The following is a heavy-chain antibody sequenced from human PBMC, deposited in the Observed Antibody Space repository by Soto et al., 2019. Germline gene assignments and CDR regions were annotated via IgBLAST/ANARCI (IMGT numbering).Heavy chain of an antibody. V-gene: IGHV1-18*01. Sequence: ASVKVSCKASGYTFTSYGISWVRQAPGQGLEWMGWISAYNGNTNYAQKLQGRVTMTTDTSTSTAYMELRSLRSDDTAVYYCACVGAGRVRGVHGYCGQGTLVIGSS. J-gene: IGHJ4*02. CDR1: GYTFTSYG. CDR2: ISAYNGNT. CDR3: ACVGAGRVRGVHGY. D-gene: IGHD3-10*02.